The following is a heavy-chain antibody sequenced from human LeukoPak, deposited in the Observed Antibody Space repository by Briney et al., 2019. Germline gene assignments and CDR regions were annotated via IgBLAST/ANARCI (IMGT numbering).Heavy chain of an antibody. CDR2: MNPNSGNT. CDR1: GCTFTSYD. Sequence: ASVKVSCKASGCTFTSYDINWVRQATGQGLEWMGWMNPNSGNTGYAQKFQGRVTLTRNTSISTAYMELSRLRSEDTAVYYCARGGSSWYTFDYWGQGTLVTVSS. J-gene: IGHJ4*02. CDR3: ARGGSSWYTFDY. D-gene: IGHD6-13*01. V-gene: IGHV1-8*01.